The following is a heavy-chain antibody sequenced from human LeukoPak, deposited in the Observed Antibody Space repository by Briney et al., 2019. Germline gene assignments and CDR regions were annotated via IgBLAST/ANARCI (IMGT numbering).Heavy chain of an antibody. CDR2: IGTAGDT. J-gene: IGHJ3*02. CDR1: GFTFSSYA. CDR3: ARSARRGAFDI. Sequence: GGSLRLSCAASGFTFSSYAMSWVRQAPGKGLEWVSAIGTAGDTYYPGSVKGRLTISRENARNSLYLQMNSLRAGDTAVYYCARSARRGAFDIWGQGTKVTVSS. D-gene: IGHD5-18*01. V-gene: IGHV3-13*01.